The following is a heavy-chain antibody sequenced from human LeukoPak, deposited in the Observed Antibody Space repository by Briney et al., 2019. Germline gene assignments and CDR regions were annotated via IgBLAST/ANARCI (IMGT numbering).Heavy chain of an antibody. CDR1: GYTFTSYG. V-gene: IGHV1-8*02. D-gene: IGHD5-18*01. CDR3: ASEGGGGYSYGYDNWFDP. CDR2: MNPNSGNT. Sequence: ASVKVSCKASGYTFTSYGISWVRQAPGQGLEWMGWMNPNSGNTGYAQKFQGRVTMTRNTSISTAYMELSSLRSEDTAVYYCASEGGGGYSYGYDNWFDPWGQGTLVTVSS. J-gene: IGHJ5*02.